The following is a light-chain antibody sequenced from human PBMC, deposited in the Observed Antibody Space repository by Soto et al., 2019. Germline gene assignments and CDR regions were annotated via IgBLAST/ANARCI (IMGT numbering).Light chain of an antibody. CDR3: LQYNTSPLT. Sequence: DIQMTQSPSTLSASVGDRVTITCRASQSFSRWLAWYQQKPGKAPQVLIYEVSNLQSGVPSRFSGSGAVTEFTLTISNLHADDFATYFCLQYNTSPLTCGGGTKVEIK. CDR2: EVS. V-gene: IGKV1-5*01. J-gene: IGKJ4*01. CDR1: QSFSRW.